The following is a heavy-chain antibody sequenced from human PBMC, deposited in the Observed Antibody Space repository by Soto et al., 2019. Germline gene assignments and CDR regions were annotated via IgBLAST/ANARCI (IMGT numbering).Heavy chain of an antibody. CDR3: AKDLTPNDFWSGSPGFSRHYGMDV. CDR2: ISYDGSNK. D-gene: IGHD3-3*01. CDR1: GFTFSSYG. J-gene: IGHJ6*02. Sequence: PGGSLRLSCAASGFTFSSYGMHWVRQAPGKGLEWVAVISYDGSNKYYADSVKGRFTISRDNSKNTLYLQMNSLRAEDTAVYYCAKDLTPNDFWSGSPGFSRHYGMDVWGQGTTVTVSS. V-gene: IGHV3-30*18.